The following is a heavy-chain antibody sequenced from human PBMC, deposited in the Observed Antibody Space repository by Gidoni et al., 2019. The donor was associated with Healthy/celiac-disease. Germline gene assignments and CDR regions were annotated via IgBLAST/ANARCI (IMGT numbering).Heavy chain of an antibody. CDR1: GYSISSGYY. Sequence: QVQLQESGPGLVKPSETLSLTCTVSGYSISSGYYWGWIRQPPGKGLEWIGSIYHSGSTYYNPSLKSRVTISVDTSKNQFSLKLSSVTAADTAVYYCARDYGGAREIDPWGQGTLVTVSS. CDR3: ARDYGGAREIDP. CDR2: IYHSGST. V-gene: IGHV4-38-2*02. D-gene: IGHD1-26*01. J-gene: IGHJ5*02.